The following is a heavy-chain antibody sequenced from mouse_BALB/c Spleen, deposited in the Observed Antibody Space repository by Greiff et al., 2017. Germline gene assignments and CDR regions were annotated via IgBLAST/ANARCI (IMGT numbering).Heavy chain of an antibody. J-gene: IGHJ1*01. CDR1: GYTFTSYV. Sequence: VQLQQSGPELVKPGASVKMSCKASGYTFTSYVMHWVKQKPGQGLEWIGYINPYNDGTKYNEKFIGKATLTSDKSSSTAYMELSSLTSEDSAVYYCASPSTPPMYFDVWGAGTTVTVSS. CDR2: INPYNDGT. V-gene: IGHV1-14*01. D-gene: IGHD1-1*01. CDR3: ASPSTPPMYFDV.